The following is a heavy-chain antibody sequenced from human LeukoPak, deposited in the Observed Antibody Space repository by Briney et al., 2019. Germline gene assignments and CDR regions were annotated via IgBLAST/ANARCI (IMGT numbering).Heavy chain of an antibody. CDR3: AKGGYTSHYDY. CDR1: GFTFSSYA. D-gene: IGHD5-12*01. V-gene: IGHV3-23*01. CDR2: IRATAGTT. J-gene: IGHJ4*02. Sequence: GGSLRLSCAASGFTFSSYAMTWVRQAPGKGLQWVSTIRATAGTTYYTDSVKGRFTISRDNSKNTVFLQMNSLRAEDAAVYYCAKGGYTSHYDYWGQGILVTVSS.